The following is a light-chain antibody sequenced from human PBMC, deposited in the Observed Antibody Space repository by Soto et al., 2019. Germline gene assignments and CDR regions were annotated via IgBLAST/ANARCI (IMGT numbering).Light chain of an antibody. Sequence: EIVLTQSPGTLSLSPGERATLSCRASQSGSSSYLAWYKQKPGQAPRLLIYGASSRATGIPDRFSGSGSGTDFTLTISRLEPEDFAVYYCQQYGSSPSFGGGTKVEIK. CDR1: QSGSSSY. V-gene: IGKV3-20*01. J-gene: IGKJ4*01. CDR2: GAS. CDR3: QQYGSSPS.